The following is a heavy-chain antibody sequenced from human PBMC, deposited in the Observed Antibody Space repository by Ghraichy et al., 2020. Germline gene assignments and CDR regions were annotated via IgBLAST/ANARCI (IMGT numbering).Heavy chain of an antibody. CDR1: GFTVSSNY. J-gene: IGHJ4*02. CDR2: IYSGGST. CDR3: AREGLSHFDY. D-gene: IGHD2/OR15-2a*01. Sequence: LSLTCAASGFTVSSNYMSWVRQAPGKGLEWVSVIYSGGSTYYADSVKGRFTISRDNSKNTLYLQMNSLRAEDTAVYYCAREGLSHFDYWGQGTLVTVSS. V-gene: IGHV3-66*02.